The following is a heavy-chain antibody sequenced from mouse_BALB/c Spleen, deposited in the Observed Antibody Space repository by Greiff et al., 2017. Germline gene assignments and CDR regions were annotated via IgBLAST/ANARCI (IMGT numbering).Heavy chain of an antibody. CDR3: ARDGYYGGYYAMDY. CDR2: IWGDGST. J-gene: IGHJ4*01. CDR1: GFSLTGYG. Sequence: QVQLKESGPGLVAPSQSLSITCTVSGFSLTGYGVNWVRQPPGKGLEWLGMIWGDGSTNYNSALKSRLSISKDNSKSQVFLKMNSLQTDDTARYYCARDGYYGGYYAMDYWGQGTSVTVSS. D-gene: IGHD2-3*01. V-gene: IGHV2-6-7*01.